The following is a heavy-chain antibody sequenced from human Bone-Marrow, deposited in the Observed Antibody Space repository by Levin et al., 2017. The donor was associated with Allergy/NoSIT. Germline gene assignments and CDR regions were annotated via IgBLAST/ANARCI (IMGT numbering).Heavy chain of an antibody. J-gene: IGHJ5*02. CDR2: MNPNSGNT. Sequence: ASVKVSCKASGDTFSSYDINWVRQASGQGLEWMGWMNPNSGNTVYAKKFQGRVTMTRNTSISTAYMDLSSLRSDDTATYYCATGQGHLVGAPWGKGTLVTVSA. CDR3: ATGQGHLVGAP. V-gene: IGHV1-8*01. D-gene: IGHD6-6*01. CDR1: GDTFSSYD.